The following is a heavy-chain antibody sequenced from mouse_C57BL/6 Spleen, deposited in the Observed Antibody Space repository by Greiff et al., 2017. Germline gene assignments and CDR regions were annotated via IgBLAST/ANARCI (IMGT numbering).Heavy chain of an antibody. D-gene: IGHD1-1*01. CDR3: ASITTVGYAMDY. V-gene: IGHV1-82*01. CDR1: GYAFSSSW. J-gene: IGHJ4*01. CDR2: IYPGDGDT. Sequence: VQVVESGPELVKPGASVKISCKASGYAFSSSWMNWVKQRPGKGLEWIGRIYPGDGDTNYNGKFKGKATLTADKSSSTAYMQLSSLTSEDSAVYFCASITTVGYAMDYWGQGTSVTVSS.